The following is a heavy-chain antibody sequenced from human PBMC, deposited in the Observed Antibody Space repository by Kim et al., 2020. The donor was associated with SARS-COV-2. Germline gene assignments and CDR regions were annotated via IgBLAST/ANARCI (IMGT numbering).Heavy chain of an antibody. V-gene: IGHV3-30*18. J-gene: IGHJ6*02. D-gene: IGHD6-19*01. CDR3: AKDMGIAVAGQNYYYYYGMDV. Sequence: GGSLRLSCAASGFTFSSYGMHWVRQAPGKGLEWVAVISYDGSNKYYADSVKGRFTISRDNSKNTLYLQMNSLRAEDTAVYYCAKDMGIAVAGQNYYYYYGMDVWGQGTTVTVSS. CDR1: GFTFSSYG. CDR2: ISYDGSNK.